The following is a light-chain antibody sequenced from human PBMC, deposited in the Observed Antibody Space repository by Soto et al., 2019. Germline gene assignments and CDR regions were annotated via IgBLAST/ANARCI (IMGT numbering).Light chain of an antibody. V-gene: IGKV3-20*01. CDR2: GAS. CDR1: QSVSSSY. CDR3: QQYGSLWT. J-gene: IGKJ1*01. Sequence: EIVLTQSPGTLSLSPGERATLSCRASQSVSSSYFAWYQQKPGQAPRLLIYGASSRATGIPDRFSGSGSGTDFTLTISRLEPEDFAVYYCQQYGSLWTFGQGTKVEIK.